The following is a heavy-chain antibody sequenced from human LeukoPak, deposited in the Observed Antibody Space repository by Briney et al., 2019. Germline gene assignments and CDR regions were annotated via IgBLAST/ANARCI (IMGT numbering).Heavy chain of an antibody. CDR1: GGTFSSYA. Sequence: GASVKVSCKASGGTFSSYAISWVRQAPGQGLEWMGGIIPIFGTANYAQKFQGRVTITADESTSTAYMGLSSLRSEDTAVYYCARYSSGWYPGYYYYGMDVWGKGTTVTVSS. CDR2: IIPIFGTA. V-gene: IGHV1-69*13. J-gene: IGHJ6*04. CDR3: ARYSSGWYPGYYYYGMDV. D-gene: IGHD6-19*01.